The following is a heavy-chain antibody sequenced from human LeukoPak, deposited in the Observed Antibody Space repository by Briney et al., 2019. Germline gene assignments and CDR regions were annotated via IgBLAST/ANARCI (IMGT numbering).Heavy chain of an antibody. V-gene: IGHV3-64*01. D-gene: IGHD2-2*01. CDR3: ARGGYQLPFHFDY. CDR1: GFTFSSYA. CDR2: ISSNGGST. Sequence: GGSLRLSCAASGFTFSSYAMHWVRQAPGKGLEYVSAISSNGGSTYYANSVKGRFTISRDNSKNTLYLQMGSLRAEDMAVYYCARGGYQLPFHFDYWGQGTLVTVSS. J-gene: IGHJ4*02.